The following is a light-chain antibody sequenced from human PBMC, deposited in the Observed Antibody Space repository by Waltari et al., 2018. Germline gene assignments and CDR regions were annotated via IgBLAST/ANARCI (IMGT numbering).Light chain of an antibody. Sequence: QSVLTQPPSVSGAPGQRVTISCTGSSSNIGAGYDVHWYQELPRTAPKLLIYGNNKRPSGLPDRFSGSKSDTAASLAITGLRAEDEADYYCQSYDSSLSGSYVFGTGTKVTVL. CDR1: SSNIGAGYD. V-gene: IGLV1-40*01. J-gene: IGLJ1*01. CDR3: QSYDSSLSGSYV. CDR2: GNN.